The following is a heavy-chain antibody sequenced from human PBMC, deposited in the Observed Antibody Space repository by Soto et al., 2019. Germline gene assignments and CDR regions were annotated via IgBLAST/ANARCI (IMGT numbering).Heavy chain of an antibody. V-gene: IGHV3-30*18. Sequence: QVQLVESGGGVVQPGRSLRLSCAASGFTFSSYGMHWVRQAPGKGLEWVAVISYDGSNKYYADSVKGRFTISRDNSKNTLYLQMNSLRAEDTAAYYYAKDQSVTNYYYYYGMDVWGQGTTVTVSS. CDR3: AKDQSVTNYYYYYGMDV. CDR2: ISYDGSNK. D-gene: IGHD4-4*01. CDR1: GFTFSSYG. J-gene: IGHJ6*02.